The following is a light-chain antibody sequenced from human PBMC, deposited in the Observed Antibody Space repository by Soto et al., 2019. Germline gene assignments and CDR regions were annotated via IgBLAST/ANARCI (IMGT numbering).Light chain of an antibody. CDR2: DAY. CDR3: KQYNKWPRT. V-gene: IGKV3-11*01. CDR1: QSVSSY. J-gene: IGKJ1*01. Sequence: EIVLTQSPATLSLSPGERATLSCRASQSVSSYLAWYQQKPGQAPRLLIYDAYNRATGIQARFSGSGSGTVFTLTIRSLQSEDLTVYYCKQYNKWPRTFGQGTKVDIK.